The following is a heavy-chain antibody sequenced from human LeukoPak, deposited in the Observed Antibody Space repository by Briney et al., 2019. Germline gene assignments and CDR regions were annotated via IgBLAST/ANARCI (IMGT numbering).Heavy chain of an antibody. J-gene: IGHJ4*02. CDR3: AKSDYGDYHPFDY. Sequence: GGSLRLSCAASGFTFDDYAMHWVRQAPGKGLEWVSAISGSGGSTYYADSVKGRFTISRDNSKNTLYLQMNSLRAEDTAVYYCAKSDYGDYHPFDYWGQGTLVTVSS. CDR2: ISGSGGST. D-gene: IGHD4-17*01. CDR1: GFTFDDYA. V-gene: IGHV3-23*01.